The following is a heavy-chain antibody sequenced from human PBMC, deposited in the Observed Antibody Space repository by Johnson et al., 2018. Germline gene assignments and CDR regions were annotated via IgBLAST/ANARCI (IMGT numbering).Heavy chain of an antibody. CDR3: ARDFGTTLFLFEY. J-gene: IGHJ4*02. Sequence: QVQLVESGGGVVQPGRSLRLSCAVSGFTFSSYGMHWVRQAPGKGLEWVAVISYDGSNKYYADSVKGRFTISRDNSKNTLYLQMNSLRAEDTAVHYCARDFGTTLFLFEYWGQGTLVTFSS. D-gene: IGHD1-7*01. CDR2: ISYDGSNK. CDR1: GFTFSSYG. V-gene: IGHV3-30*03.